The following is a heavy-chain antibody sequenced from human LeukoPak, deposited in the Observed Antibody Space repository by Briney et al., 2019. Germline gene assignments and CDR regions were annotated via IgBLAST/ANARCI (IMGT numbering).Heavy chain of an antibody. CDR2: LSHAGNT. J-gene: IGHJ4*02. Sequence: PSETLSLTCSVPGDSVRNDFYYWGWIRQPPGKGLEWVACLSHAGNTWYNPSLESRLSISVDTSKNQFSLKFSSVTAADTALYWCARHNAPRRVGFDFWGQGILVTVSS. V-gene: IGHV4-39*01. D-gene: IGHD2-2*01. CDR1: GDSVRNDFYY. CDR3: ARHNAPRRVGFDF.